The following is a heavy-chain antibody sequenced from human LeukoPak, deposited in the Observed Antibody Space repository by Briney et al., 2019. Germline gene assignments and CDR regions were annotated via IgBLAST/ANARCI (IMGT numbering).Heavy chain of an antibody. CDR3: AKDIGGYYYGSGLDY. CDR2: ISWNSGSI. Sequence: GGSLRLSCAAAGFTFDDYAMHWVRQAPGKGLEWVSGISWNSGSIGYADSVKGRFTISRDNAKNSLYLQMNSLRAEDTALYYCAKDIGGYYYGSGLDYWGQGTLVTVSS. V-gene: IGHV3-9*01. J-gene: IGHJ4*02. CDR1: GFTFDDYA. D-gene: IGHD3-10*01.